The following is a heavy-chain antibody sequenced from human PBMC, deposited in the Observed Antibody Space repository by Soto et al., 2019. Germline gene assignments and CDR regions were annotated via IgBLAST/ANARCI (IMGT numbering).Heavy chain of an antibody. CDR3: ARDVTSNHNFFDL. J-gene: IGHJ5*02. V-gene: IGHV4-31*02. CDR2: IYYNGHT. CDR1: GGSLKSGGYY. Sequence: QVQLQESGPGLVNPSQTLSLTCTVSGGSLKSGGYYWSWVRQNPGRGLVWIGYIYYNGHTFYNPSFESRLIFSADTSKIHSALRLSSVSAAYTGVYYCARDVTSNHNFFDLWGHGSLVTVSS. D-gene: IGHD2-2*01.